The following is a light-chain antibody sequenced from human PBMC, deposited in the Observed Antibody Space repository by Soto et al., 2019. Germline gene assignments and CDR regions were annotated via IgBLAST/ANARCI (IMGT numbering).Light chain of an antibody. CDR1: SSDVGGYNY. V-gene: IGLV2-8*01. CDR3: STYAAGNNFYVV. J-gene: IGLJ3*02. Sequence: QSALTQPPSASGSPGQSVTISCTGTSSDVGGYNYVSWYQQYPGRAPKLMIYEVTKRPSGVPDRFSGSKSGNTASLTVSGLQAEDEADYYCSTYAAGNNFYVVFGGGTKLTVL. CDR2: EVT.